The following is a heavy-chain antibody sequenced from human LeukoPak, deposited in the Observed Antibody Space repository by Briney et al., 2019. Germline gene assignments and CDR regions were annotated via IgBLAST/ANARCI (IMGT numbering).Heavy chain of an antibody. J-gene: IGHJ4*02. CDR3: AKVSLVAAAGTHLLGDY. Sequence: QPGGSLRLSCAASGFTFSNYAMTWVRQAPGKGLEWVAVISYDGSNKYYADSVKGRFTISRDNSKNTLYLQMNSLRAEDTAVYYCAKVSLVAAAGTHLLGDYWGQGTLVTVSS. CDR2: ISYDGSNK. V-gene: IGHV3-30*18. D-gene: IGHD6-13*01. CDR1: GFTFSNYA.